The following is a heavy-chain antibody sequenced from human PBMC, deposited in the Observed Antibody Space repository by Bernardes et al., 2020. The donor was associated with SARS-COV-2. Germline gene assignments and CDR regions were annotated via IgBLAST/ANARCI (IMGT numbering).Heavy chain of an antibody. CDR3: AKGLRDCTNGVCYADYYYGMDV. CDR1: GFTFSSYA. V-gene: IGHV3-23*01. J-gene: IGHJ6*02. Sequence: GVSLRLSCAASGFTFSSYAMSWVRQAPGKGLEWVSAISGSGGSTYYADSVKGRFTISRDNSKNTLYLQMNSLRAEDTAVYYCAKGLRDCTNGVCYADYYYGMDVWGQGTTVTVSS. D-gene: IGHD2-8*01. CDR2: ISGSGGST.